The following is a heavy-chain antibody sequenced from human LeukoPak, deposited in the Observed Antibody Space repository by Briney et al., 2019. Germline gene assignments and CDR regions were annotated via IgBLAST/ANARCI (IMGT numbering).Heavy chain of an antibody. D-gene: IGHD6-13*01. CDR1: GYTFTSYG. Sequence: ASVKVSCKASGYTFTSYGISWVRQAPGQGLEWMGWISAYNGNTNYAQKLQGRVTMTTDTSTSTAYMELRSLRSDDTAVYYCARDRQQLMQDAFDTWGQGTMVTVSS. CDR2: ISAYNGNT. V-gene: IGHV1-18*01. J-gene: IGHJ3*02. CDR3: ARDRQQLMQDAFDT.